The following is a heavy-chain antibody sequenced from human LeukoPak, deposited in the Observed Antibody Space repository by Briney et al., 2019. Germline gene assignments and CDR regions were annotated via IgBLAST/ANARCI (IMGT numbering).Heavy chain of an antibody. V-gene: IGHV1-69*05. D-gene: IGHD2-2*01. CDR2: IIPIFGTA. CDR1: GGTFSSYA. CDR3: ARYCSSTSCYHWFDP. J-gene: IGHJ5*02. Sequence: SVKVSCKASGGTFSSYAISWVRQAPGQGLEWMGGIIPIFGTANYAQKFQGRVTITTDESTSTAYMELSSLRSEDTAVHYCARYCSSTSCYHWFDPWGQGTLVTVSS.